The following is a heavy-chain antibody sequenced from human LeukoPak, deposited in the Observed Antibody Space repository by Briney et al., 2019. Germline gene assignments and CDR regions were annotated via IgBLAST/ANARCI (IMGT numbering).Heavy chain of an antibody. CDR3: SRLWGDCGGDCYSHDF. CDR1: GFTFSGSV. D-gene: IGHD2-21*02. CDR2: IRGKAHNYAT. V-gene: IGHV3-73*01. J-gene: IGHJ4*02. Sequence: GGSLRLSCAASGFTFSGSVIHWVRQASGRGLEWVGRIRGKAHNYATAYAASVEGRFTVSRDDPKNTAYLQMNSLKAEDTALYYCSRLWGDCGGDCYSHDFWGQGTLVTVSS.